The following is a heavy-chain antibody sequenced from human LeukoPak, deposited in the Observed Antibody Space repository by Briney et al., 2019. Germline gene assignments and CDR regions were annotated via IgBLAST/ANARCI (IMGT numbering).Heavy chain of an antibody. CDR1: GYTFTGYY. J-gene: IGHJ4*02. Sequence: GASVKVSCKASGYTFTGYYMHWVRQAPGQGLEWMGWINLNTGGTKYAQRFQGRVTMTKDTSITTAYMELSRLRSDDTAVYYCARGVTIRNDYWGQGTLVTVSS. CDR3: ARGVTIRNDY. D-gene: IGHD3-3*01. CDR2: INLNTGGT. V-gene: IGHV1-2*02.